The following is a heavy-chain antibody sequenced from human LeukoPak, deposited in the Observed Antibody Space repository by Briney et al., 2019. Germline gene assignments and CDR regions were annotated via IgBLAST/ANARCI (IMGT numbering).Heavy chain of an antibody. V-gene: IGHV4-39*07. CDR3: ARMAMVRGVIIVGWSDP. Sequence: SETLSLTCTVSGGSISSSSYYWGWIRQPPGKGLEWIGSIYYSGSTYYNPSLKSRVTISVDTSKNQFSLKLSSVTAADTAVYYCARMAMVRGVIIVGWSDPWGQGTLVTVSS. CDR1: GGSISSSSYY. D-gene: IGHD3-10*01. CDR2: IYYSGST. J-gene: IGHJ5*02.